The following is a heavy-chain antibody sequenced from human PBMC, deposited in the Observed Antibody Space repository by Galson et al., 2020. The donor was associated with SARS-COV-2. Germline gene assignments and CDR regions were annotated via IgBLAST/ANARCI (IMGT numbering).Heavy chain of an antibody. J-gene: IGHJ4*02. CDR2: IIPIFGTA. CDR3: ARAPLRDDFWSVKDYYFDY. D-gene: IGHD3-3*01. V-gene: IGHV1-69*13. Sequence: SVNVSCKASGGTFSSYAISWVRQAPGQGLEWMGGIIPIFGTANYAQKFQGRVTITADESTSTAYMELSSLRSEDTAVYYCARAPLRDDFWSVKDYYFDYWGQGTLVTVSS. CDR1: GGTFSSYA.